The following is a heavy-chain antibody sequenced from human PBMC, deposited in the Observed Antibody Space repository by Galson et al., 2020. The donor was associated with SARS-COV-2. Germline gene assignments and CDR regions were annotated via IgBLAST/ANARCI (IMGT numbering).Heavy chain of an antibody. CDR3: ARDDCSNGWFDP. Sequence: KIPCNTSGGTLRNHAINRVRPAPGQGPEWMGANTSMFGTANYAQHFQGRVTITADKSKSPAYMELSSLRSEDTAIYYCARDDCSNGWFDPWGQGTLVTVPS. CDR2: NTSMFGTA. CDR1: GGTLRNHA. V-gene: IGHV1-69*06. J-gene: IGHJ5*02. D-gene: IGHD2-21*01.